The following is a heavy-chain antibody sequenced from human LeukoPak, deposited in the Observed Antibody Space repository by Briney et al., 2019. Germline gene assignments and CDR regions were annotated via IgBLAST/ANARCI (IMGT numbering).Heavy chain of an antibody. Sequence: ASVEVSCKASGYTFTGYYMHWGRQAPGQGLEWMGRINPNNGATKYAQKLQGRGTITGATSISTAYMELSSLRSDDTAVYYCTRESGRYHGHDSWGHGTLVTVSS. CDR3: TRESGRYHGHDS. CDR1: GYTFTGYY. CDR2: INPNNGAT. J-gene: IGHJ5*01. V-gene: IGHV1-2*06. D-gene: IGHD1-26*01.